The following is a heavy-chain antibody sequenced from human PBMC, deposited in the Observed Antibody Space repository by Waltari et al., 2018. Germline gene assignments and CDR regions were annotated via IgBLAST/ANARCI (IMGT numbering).Heavy chain of an antibody. V-gene: IGHV1-69*01. J-gene: IGHJ6*02. D-gene: IGHD2-15*01. CDR3: AGGLVAGGYYYYGMDV. CDR1: GGTFSSYA. Sequence: QVQLVQSGAEVKKPGSSVKVSCKASGGTFSSYAISWVRQAPGQGLEWMGGITPIFGTANYAQKFEGRVTITADESTSTAYMELSSLRSEDTAVYYCAGGLVAGGYYYYGMDVWGQGTTVTVSS. CDR2: ITPIFGTA.